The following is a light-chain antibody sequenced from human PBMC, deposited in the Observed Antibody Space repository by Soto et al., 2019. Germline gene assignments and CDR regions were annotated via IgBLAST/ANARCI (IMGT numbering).Light chain of an antibody. CDR1: QSVSSN. Sequence: EIVMTQSPATLSVSLGERATLSCRASQSVSSNLAWYQQKPGQAPRLLIYRTSTRATGVPARFSGSGSGTEFPLTISSLQSEDFAVYYCQHYNKWPPWTFGQGTKVEIK. J-gene: IGKJ1*01. V-gene: IGKV3-15*01. CDR3: QHYNKWPPWT. CDR2: RTS.